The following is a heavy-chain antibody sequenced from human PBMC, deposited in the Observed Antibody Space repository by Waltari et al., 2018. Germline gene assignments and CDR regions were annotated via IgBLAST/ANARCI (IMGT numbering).Heavy chain of an antibody. J-gene: IGHJ6*02. CDR2: IFSGGDT. V-gene: IGHV3-53*01. Sequence: VQLVESGGDLIQPGGSLRLSCAASGFTVRNNYIAWVRQAPGKGLGWGVSIFSGGDTYYADSVKGRFTISRDSSRNTLHLQMNSLRVEDTAVYYCTRTLVPADPPRAMDVWGQGTVVSVSS. CDR3: TRTLVPADPPRAMDV. CDR1: GFTVRNNY. D-gene: IGHD2-2*01.